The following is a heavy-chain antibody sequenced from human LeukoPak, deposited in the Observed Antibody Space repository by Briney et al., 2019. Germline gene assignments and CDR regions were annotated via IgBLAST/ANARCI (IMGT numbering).Heavy chain of an antibody. D-gene: IGHD6-13*01. CDR3: VKGTSSSWYRGDS. J-gene: IGHJ4*02. V-gene: IGHV3-33*06. CDR1: GFTFSSYG. Sequence: PGGSLRLSCAASGFTFSSYGMHWVRQAPGKGLEWVAVIWYDGSNKYYADSVKGRFTISRDNSKNTLYLQMNSLRAADTAVYYCVKGTSSSWYRGDSWGQGTLVTVSS. CDR2: IWYDGSNK.